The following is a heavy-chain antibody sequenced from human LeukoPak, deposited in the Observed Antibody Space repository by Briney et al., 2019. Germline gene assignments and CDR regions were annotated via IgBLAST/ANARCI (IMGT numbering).Heavy chain of an antibody. D-gene: IGHD2-2*01. V-gene: IGHV1-18*01. CDR1: GYTFTSYG. Sequence: GASVKVSCKASGYTFTSYGISWVRQAPGQGLEWMGWISAYNGNTNYAQKLQGRVTMTTDTSTSTAYMELSRLRSDDTAVYYCARELGYCSSTSCHRAFDIWGQGTMVTVSS. CDR2: ISAYNGNT. J-gene: IGHJ3*02. CDR3: ARELGYCSSTSCHRAFDI.